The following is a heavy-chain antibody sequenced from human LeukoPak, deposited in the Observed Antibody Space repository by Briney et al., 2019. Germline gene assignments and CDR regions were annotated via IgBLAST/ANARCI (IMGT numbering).Heavy chain of an antibody. CDR1: GYSFTSYW. D-gene: IGHD6-13*01. CDR2: IYPGDSDT. V-gene: IGHV5-51*01. Sequence: GESLKISCKGSGYSFTSYWIGWVRQMPGKGLEWMGIIYPGDSDTRYSPSFQGQVTISADKSISTAYLQWSSLKASDTAMYYCARVAAAETTKDAFDIWGQGTMVTVSS. J-gene: IGHJ3*02. CDR3: ARVAAAETTKDAFDI.